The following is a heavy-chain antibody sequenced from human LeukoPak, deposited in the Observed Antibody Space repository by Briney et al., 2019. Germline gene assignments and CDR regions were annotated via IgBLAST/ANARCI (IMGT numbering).Heavy chain of an antibody. CDR2: IYTSGST. D-gene: IGHD4-17*01. J-gene: IGHJ4*02. Sequence: SQTLSLTCTVSGGSISSYYWSWIRQPAGTGLEWIGRIYTSGSTNYNPSLKSRVTMSVDTSKNQFSLKLSSVTAADTAVYYCAASVTPEYYFDYWGQGTLVTVSS. CDR1: GGSISSYY. V-gene: IGHV4-4*07. CDR3: AASVTPEYYFDY.